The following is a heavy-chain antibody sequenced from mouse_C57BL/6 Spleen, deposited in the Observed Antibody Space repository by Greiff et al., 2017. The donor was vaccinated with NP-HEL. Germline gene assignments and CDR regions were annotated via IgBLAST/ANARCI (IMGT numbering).Heavy chain of an antibody. CDR3: ARKEGRLTGTPFDY. Sequence: EVQLQQSGPELVKPGASVKISCKASGYTFTDYYMNWVKQSHGKSLEWIGDINPNNGGTSYNQKFKGKATLTVDKSSSTAYMELRSLTSEDSAVYYCARKEGRLTGTPFDYWGQGTTLTVSS. CDR1: GYTFTDYY. J-gene: IGHJ2*01. CDR2: INPNNGGT. D-gene: IGHD4-1*01. V-gene: IGHV1-26*01.